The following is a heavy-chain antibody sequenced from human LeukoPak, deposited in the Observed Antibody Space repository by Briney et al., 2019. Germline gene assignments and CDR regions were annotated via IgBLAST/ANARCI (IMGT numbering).Heavy chain of an antibody. V-gene: IGHV3-7*01. CDR2: IGQDGNGK. Sequence: GGSLRLSCAASGFTFSSYWMSWVRQAPGKGLEWVANIGQDGNGKNYVDSVKGRFTISRDNAKNSLYLQMDSLRAEDTAVYYWCGGGESKDVLHSWGQGTLVTVSS. CDR3: CGGGESKDVLHS. D-gene: IGHD2-8*01. CDR1: GFTFSSYW. J-gene: IGHJ4*02.